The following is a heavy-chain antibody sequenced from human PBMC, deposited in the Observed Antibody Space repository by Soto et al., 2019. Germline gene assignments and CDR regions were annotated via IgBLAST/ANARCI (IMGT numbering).Heavy chain of an antibody. CDR2: ISSSSSYI. D-gene: IGHD3-10*01. CDR1: GFTFSSYS. J-gene: IGHJ4*02. Sequence: PGGSLRLSCAASGFTFSSYSMNWVRQAPGKGLEWVSSISSSSSYIYYADSVKGRFTISRDNAKNSLYLQMNSLRAEDTAVYYCARDHGYYYGSGSAYWGQGTLVTVSS. CDR3: ARDHGYYYGSGSAY. V-gene: IGHV3-21*01.